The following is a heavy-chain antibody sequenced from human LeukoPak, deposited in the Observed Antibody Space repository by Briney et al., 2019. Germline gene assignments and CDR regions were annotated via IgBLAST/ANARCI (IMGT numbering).Heavy chain of an antibody. J-gene: IGHJ3*02. CDR1: GYTFTSYA. CDR2: INTNTGNP. V-gene: IGHV7-4-1*02. Sequence: ASVKVSCKASGYTFTSYAVIWVRQAPGQGLEWMGWINTNTGNPTYAQGFTGRFVFSLDTSVSTAYLQISSLKAEDTAVYYCAGTAADAFDIWGQGTMVTVSS. D-gene: IGHD2-21*02. CDR3: AGTAADAFDI.